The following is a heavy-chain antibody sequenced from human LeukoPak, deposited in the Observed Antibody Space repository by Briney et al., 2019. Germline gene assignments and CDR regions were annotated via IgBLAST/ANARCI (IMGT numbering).Heavy chain of an antibody. J-gene: IGHJ4*02. CDR1: GHTFTSYA. CDR2: IDAGNGNT. CDR3: AREEQGILTGYYGFDY. Sequence: GASVKVSCKASGHTFTSYAMHWVRQAPGQRLEWMGWIDAGNGNTKYSQKFQGRVTITRDTSASTAYMELSSLRSEDTAVYYCAREEQGILTGYYGFDYWGQGTLVTVSS. V-gene: IGHV1-3*01. D-gene: IGHD3-9*01.